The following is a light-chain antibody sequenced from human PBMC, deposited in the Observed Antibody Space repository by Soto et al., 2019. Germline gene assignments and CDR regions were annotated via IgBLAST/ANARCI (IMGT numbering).Light chain of an antibody. CDR1: STDVGGYNY. CDR3: YSYRSTTTLV. CDR2: EVR. Sequence: LTQPASVSGSLGQSITISCTGTSTDVGGYNYVSWYQQYPGKAPKLLIYEVRNRPSGISNRFSGSKSGNTASLTISGLQPEDEANYFCYSYRSTTTLVFGTGTKVTVL. J-gene: IGLJ1*01. V-gene: IGLV2-14*01.